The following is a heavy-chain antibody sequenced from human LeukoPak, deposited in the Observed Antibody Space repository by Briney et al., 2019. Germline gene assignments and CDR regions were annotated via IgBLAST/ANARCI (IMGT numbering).Heavy chain of an antibody. D-gene: IGHD4-17*01. CDR1: GLTFSSHW. CDR3: ARAILTPGGATVTRYFDY. V-gene: IGHV3-74*01. CDR2: IKSDGSNT. J-gene: IGHJ4*02. Sequence: GGSLRLSCAASGLTFSSHWMHWVRHAPGKGLVWVSRIKSDGSNTNYADSVKGRFTISRDNAKNTLYLQMNSLRAEDTAVYYCARAILTPGGATVTRYFDYWGQGILVTVSS.